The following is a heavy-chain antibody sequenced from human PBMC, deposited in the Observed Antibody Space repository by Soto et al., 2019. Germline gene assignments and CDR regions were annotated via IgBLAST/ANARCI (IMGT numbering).Heavy chain of an antibody. V-gene: IGHV4-31*03. D-gene: IGHD4-17*01. CDR1: GGSISSGGYY. Sequence: PSETLSLTCTVSGGSISSGGYYWSWIRQHPGKGLEWIGYIYYSGSTYYNPSLKSRVTISVDTSKNQFSLKLSSVTAADTAVYYCARGGPRTTVVTRVYYFDYGGQGTLVTVSS. CDR2: IYYSGST. J-gene: IGHJ4*02. CDR3: ARGGPRTTVVTRVYYFDY.